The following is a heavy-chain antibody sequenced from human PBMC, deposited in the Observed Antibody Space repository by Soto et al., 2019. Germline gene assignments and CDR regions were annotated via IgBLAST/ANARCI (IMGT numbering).Heavy chain of an antibody. J-gene: IGHJ5*02. CDR2: IYWDDTE. D-gene: IGHD6-13*01. CDR3: AHEGYGSDHWYDP. Sequence: QISLKESGPTLVQPTQTLTLTCTFSGFSLTSNGVGVGWIRQPPGKALEWLALIYWDDTERYSPSLKTRLTITKDTSENQVVLTMTYMDPVDTATYYCAHEGYGSDHWYDPWGQGTRVTVSS. V-gene: IGHV2-5*02. CDR1: GFSLTSNGVG.